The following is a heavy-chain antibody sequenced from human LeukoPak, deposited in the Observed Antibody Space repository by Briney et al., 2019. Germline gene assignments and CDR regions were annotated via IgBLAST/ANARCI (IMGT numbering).Heavy chain of an antibody. J-gene: IGHJ6*02. CDR1: GFTFSSYG. Sequence: GGSLRLSCAASGFTFSSYGMHWVRQAPGKGLEWVAVIWYDGSNKYYADSVKGRFTISRDNSKNTLYLQMNSLRAEDTAVYYCARDMLLEWLSLSLYYYYGMTSGAKGPRSPSP. CDR2: IWYDGSNK. D-gene: IGHD3-3*01. V-gene: IGHV3-33*01. CDR3: ARDMLLEWLSLSLYYYYGMTS.